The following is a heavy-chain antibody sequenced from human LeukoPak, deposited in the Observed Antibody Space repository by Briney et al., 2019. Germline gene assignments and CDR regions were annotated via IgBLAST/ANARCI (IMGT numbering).Heavy chain of an antibody. CDR1: GFTFSNYG. D-gene: IGHD2-21*02. J-gene: IGHJ6*02. CDR3: AKDMALVVVTDNGMDV. V-gene: IGHV3-30*02. Sequence: GGSLRLSCAASGFTFSNYGMHWVRQAPSKGLEWLAFVHYDGSNIHYADSVQGRFTISRDNSKNTLHLQMNSLRAEDTAVYYCAKDMALVVVTDNGMDVWGQGTTVTVSS. CDR2: VHYDGSNI.